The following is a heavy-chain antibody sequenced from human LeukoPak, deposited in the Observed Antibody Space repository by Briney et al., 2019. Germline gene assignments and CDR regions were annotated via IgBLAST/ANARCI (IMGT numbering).Heavy chain of an antibody. Sequence: PGGSLRLSCAASGFTFSSYAMNWVRKAPGKGLEWDSTISGSGGTTYYADSVKGRFTISRDNSKNTLYLQMNSLRAEDTAVYYCAKRSPVYYMDAWGKGTTVTVSS. V-gene: IGHV3-23*01. J-gene: IGHJ6*03. CDR3: AKRSPVYYMDA. CDR1: GFTFSSYA. CDR2: ISGSGGTT.